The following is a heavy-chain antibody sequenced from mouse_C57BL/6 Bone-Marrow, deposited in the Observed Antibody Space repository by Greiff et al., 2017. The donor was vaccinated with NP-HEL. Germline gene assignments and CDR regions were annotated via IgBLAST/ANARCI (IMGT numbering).Heavy chain of an antibody. Sequence: QVQLQQPGAELVKPGASVKLSCKASGYTFTSYWMHWVKQRPGQGLEWIGMIHPNSGSTNYNEKFKSKATLTVDKSSSTAYMQLSSLTSEDTAVYYCESWPITTVIAYRDYGDQGTTLTVSS. CDR1: GYTFTSYW. V-gene: IGHV1-64*01. D-gene: IGHD1-1*01. CDR2: IHPNSGST. J-gene: IGHJ2*01. CDR3: ESWPITTVIAYRDY.